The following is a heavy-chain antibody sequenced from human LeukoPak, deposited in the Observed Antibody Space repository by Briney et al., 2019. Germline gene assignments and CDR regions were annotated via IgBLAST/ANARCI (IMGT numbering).Heavy chain of an antibody. J-gene: IGHJ4*02. CDR2: IYYSGST. V-gene: IGHV4-59*12. D-gene: IGHD4-17*01. CDR3: ARRYGDYGAY. Sequence: SETLSLTCTVSGGSISNYYWSWIRQPPGKGLEWIGYIYYSGSTNYNPSLKSRVTISVDTSKNQFSLKLSSVTAADTAVYYCARRYGDYGAYWGQGTLVTVSS. CDR1: GGSISNYY.